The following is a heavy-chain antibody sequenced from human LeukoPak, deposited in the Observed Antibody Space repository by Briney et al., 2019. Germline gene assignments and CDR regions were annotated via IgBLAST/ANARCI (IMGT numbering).Heavy chain of an antibody. D-gene: IGHD6-19*01. CDR1: GFTFSGYS. J-gene: IGHJ4*02. Sequence: PGGSLRLSCTASGFTFSGYSMNWIRQAPGKGLEWVSSFGTRSTSIYHAGSVKGRFAISRDNAKNSLYLQMNSLRAEDTAVYYCARESGIAVADSFDYWGQGTLVTVSS. CDR2: FGTRSTSI. CDR3: ARESGIAVADSFDY. V-gene: IGHV3-21*01.